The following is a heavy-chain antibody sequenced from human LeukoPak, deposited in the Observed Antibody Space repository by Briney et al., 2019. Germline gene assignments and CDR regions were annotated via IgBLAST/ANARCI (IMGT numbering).Heavy chain of an antibody. CDR3: ASDGYDSGTDV. CDR2: ISSSGSTI. Sequence: GGSLRLSCAASGFTFSSYEMNWVRQAPGKGLEWVSYISSSGSTIYYADSVKGRFTISRDNAKNSLYLQMNSLRAEDTAVYYCASDGYDSGTDVWGQGTTVTVSS. D-gene: IGHD3-22*01. V-gene: IGHV3-48*03. CDR1: GFTFSSYE. J-gene: IGHJ6*02.